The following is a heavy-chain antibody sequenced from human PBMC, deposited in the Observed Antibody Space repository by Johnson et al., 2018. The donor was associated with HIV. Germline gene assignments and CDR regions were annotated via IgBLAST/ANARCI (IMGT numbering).Heavy chain of an antibody. V-gene: IGHV3-30*03. CDR1: GFTFSSYG. J-gene: IGHJ3*02. CDR3: AREYSSLSQGAFDI. Sequence: VQLVESGGGVVQPGRSLRLSCAASGFTFSSYGMHWVRQAPGKGLEWVAVISFDGNLKKYADSVTGRFTISRDNSKNTLYLQMNSLRAEDTAVYYCAREYSSLSQGAFDIWGQGTMVTVSS. D-gene: IGHD6-6*01. CDR2: ISFDGNLK.